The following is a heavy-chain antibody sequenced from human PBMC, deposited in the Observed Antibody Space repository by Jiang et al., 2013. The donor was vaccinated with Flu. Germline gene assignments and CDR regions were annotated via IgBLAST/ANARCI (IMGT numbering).Heavy chain of an antibody. CDR3: ARSESLRYCSSTSCPFGFDP. J-gene: IGHJ5*02. Sequence: TGQGLEWMGWMNPNSGNTGYAQKFQGRVTMTRNTSISTAYMELSSLRSEDTAVYYCARSESLRYCSSTSCPFGFDPWGQGTLVTVSS. V-gene: IGHV1-8*01. D-gene: IGHD2-2*01. CDR2: MNPNSGNT.